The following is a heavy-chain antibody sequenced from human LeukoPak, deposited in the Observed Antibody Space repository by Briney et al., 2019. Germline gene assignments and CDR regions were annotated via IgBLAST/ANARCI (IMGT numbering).Heavy chain of an antibody. V-gene: IGHV4-61*05. J-gene: IGHJ3*02. CDR3: ARRTPLRPGHAFDI. Sequence: PSETLSLTCTVSGGSISSSSYYWGWIRQPPGKGLEWIGYIYYSGSTNYNPSLKSRVTISVDTSKNQFSLKLSSVTAADTAVYYCARRTPLRPGHAFDIWGQGTMVTVSS. CDR1: GGSISSSSYY. CDR2: IYYSGST.